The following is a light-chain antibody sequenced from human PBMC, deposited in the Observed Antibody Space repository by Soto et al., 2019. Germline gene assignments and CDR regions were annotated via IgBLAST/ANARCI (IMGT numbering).Light chain of an antibody. CDR3: CSYAGTTHV. Sequence: QSALTQPPSVSGSPEQSVTISCTGTSSDIGGYNYVSWYQQLPGKAPKLMIFDVSKRPSGVPDRFSGSNSGNTASLTISGLQAEDDADYYCCSYAGTTHVFGTGTKLTVL. J-gene: IGLJ1*01. CDR1: SSDIGGYNY. V-gene: IGLV2-11*01. CDR2: DVS.